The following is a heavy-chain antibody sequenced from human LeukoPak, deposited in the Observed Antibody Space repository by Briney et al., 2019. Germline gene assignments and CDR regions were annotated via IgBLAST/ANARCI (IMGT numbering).Heavy chain of an antibody. CDR1: GYSFTSYW. CDR3: ARSPWFGEFQGNWFDP. D-gene: IGHD3-10*01. J-gene: IGHJ5*02. V-gene: IGHV5-51*01. Sequence: GESLKISCKGPGYSFTSYWIGWVRQMPGKGLEWMGIIYPGDSDTRYSPSFQGQVTISADKSISTAYLQWSSLKASDTAMYYCARSPWFGEFQGNWFDPWGQGTLVTVSS. CDR2: IYPGDSDT.